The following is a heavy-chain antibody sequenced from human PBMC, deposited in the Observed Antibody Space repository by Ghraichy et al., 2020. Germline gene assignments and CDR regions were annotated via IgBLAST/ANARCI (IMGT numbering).Heavy chain of an antibody. D-gene: IGHD3-10*01. V-gene: IGHV3-33*01. CDR2: IWYDGSNK. J-gene: IGHJ4*02. Sequence: GGSLRLSCAAPGFSFRPYGMHWVRQAPGKGLEWVAVIWYDGSNKYYADSVKGRFTISRDTSKNTLFLQMNSLRAEDTAMYYCARGRGYGSPGVFDYWGQGTLVTVSS. CDR3: ARGRGYGSPGVFDY. CDR1: GFSFRPYG.